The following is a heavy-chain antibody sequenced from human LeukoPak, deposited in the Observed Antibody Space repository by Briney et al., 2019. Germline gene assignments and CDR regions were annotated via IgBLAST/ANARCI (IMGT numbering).Heavy chain of an antibody. V-gene: IGHV1-69*13. CDR2: IIPIFGTA. Sequence: EASVKVSCKASGGTFSTYAISWVRQAPGQGLEWMGGIIPIFGTANYAQKFQGRVTITADESTSTAYMELSSLRSEDTAVYYCASSRSSGWAISGYWGQGTLVTVSS. CDR3: ASSRSSGWAISGY. J-gene: IGHJ4*02. D-gene: IGHD6-19*01. CDR1: GGTFSTYA.